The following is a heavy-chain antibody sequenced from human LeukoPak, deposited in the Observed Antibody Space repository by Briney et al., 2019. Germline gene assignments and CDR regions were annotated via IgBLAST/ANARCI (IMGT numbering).Heavy chain of an antibody. CDR3: ARVSEGPPRTYDFWSGYYNTWYYYYYYMDV. J-gene: IGHJ6*03. Sequence: SETLSLTCTVSGYSISSGYYWGWIRQPPGKGLEWTGSIDHSGSTYYNPSLKSRVTISVDTSKNQFSLKLSSVTAADTAVYYCARVSEGPPRTYDFWSGYYNTWYYYYYYMDVWGKGTTVTVSS. CDR1: GYSISSGYY. D-gene: IGHD3-3*01. V-gene: IGHV4-38-2*02. CDR2: IDHSGST.